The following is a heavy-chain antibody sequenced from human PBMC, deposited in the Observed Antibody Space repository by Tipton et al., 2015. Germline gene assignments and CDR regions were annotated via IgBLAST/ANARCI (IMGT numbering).Heavy chain of an antibody. V-gene: IGHV3-7*03. Sequence: SLRLSCAASGFTFSRYAMSWVRQAPGKGLEWVGNIKPDGSETYYAQSLKGRFTISRDNAKNSLYLQVNSQRVEDTAVYYCSGDSSPSVGYFDSWGQGTLVTVSS. CDR1: GFTFSRYA. J-gene: IGHJ4*02. CDR3: SGDSSPSVGYFDS. CDR2: IKPDGSET. D-gene: IGHD6-6*01.